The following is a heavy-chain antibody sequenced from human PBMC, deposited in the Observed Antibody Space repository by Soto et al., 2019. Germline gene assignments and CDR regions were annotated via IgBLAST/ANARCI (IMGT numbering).Heavy chain of an antibody. CDR3: ARGRSSGWAYYYYGMDV. CDR2: INHSGST. J-gene: IGHJ6*02. CDR1: GGSFSGYY. Sequence: QVQLQQWGAGLLKPSETLSLTCAVYGGSFSGYYWSWIRQPPGKGLERIGEINHSGSTNYNPSLKSRVTISVDTSKHQFSLKLSSVTAADTAVYYCARGRSSGWAYYYYGMDVWGQGTTVTVSS. V-gene: IGHV4-34*01. D-gene: IGHD6-19*01.